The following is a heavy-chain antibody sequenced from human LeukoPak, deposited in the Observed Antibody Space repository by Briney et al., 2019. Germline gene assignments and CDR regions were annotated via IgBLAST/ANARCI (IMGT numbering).Heavy chain of an antibody. Sequence: PSETLSLTCTVSDDSITMYYWSWIRQPPGKGLEWIGYIYYSGSTNYNPSLKSRVTISVDTSKNQFSLKLSSVTAADTAVYYCAGRSGALYYYYMDVWGKGTTVTVSS. CDR1: DDSITMYY. J-gene: IGHJ6*03. CDR2: IYYSGST. CDR3: AGRSGALYYYYMDV. V-gene: IGHV4-59*01.